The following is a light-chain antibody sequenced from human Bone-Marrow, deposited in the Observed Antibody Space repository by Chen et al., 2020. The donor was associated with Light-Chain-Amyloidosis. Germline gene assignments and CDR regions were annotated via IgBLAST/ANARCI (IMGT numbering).Light chain of an antibody. J-gene: IGLJ3*02. V-gene: IGLV3-21*02. Sequence: SYVLTQPSSVSVAPGQTATIAWGGNNIGSTSVHWYQQTPGQAPLLVVYDDSDRASGIPERLTGSNSVNTATLTSSRVEAGDEADYYCQVWDRSSDRPVFGGGTKLTVL. CDR3: QVWDRSSDRPV. CDR1: NIGSTS. CDR2: DDS.